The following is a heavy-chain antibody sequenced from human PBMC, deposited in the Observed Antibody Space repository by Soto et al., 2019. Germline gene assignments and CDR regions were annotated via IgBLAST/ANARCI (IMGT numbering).Heavy chain of an antibody. J-gene: IGHJ4*02. Sequence: ASLKVSCKASGYTFTGSYMDWVRQAPGQGLDWMGWINPNSGGTNYAQKFQGCVTMTRDTSTSTAYMELTRLRSDDTAVYYCAREPRHYVEVSDYWGQGPLV. D-gene: IGHD4-17*01. CDR2: INPNSGGT. CDR3: AREPRHYVEVSDY. CDR1: GYTFTGSY. V-gene: IGHV1-2*04.